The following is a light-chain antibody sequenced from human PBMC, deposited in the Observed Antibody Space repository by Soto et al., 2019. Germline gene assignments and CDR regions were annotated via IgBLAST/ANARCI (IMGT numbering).Light chain of an antibody. CDR2: GAT. V-gene: IGKV3-11*01. CDR3: QQRGNWPPWT. Sequence: EIVVTQSPATLSLSPWERATPTCRASQSVKNYLAWYQHKPGQAPRILIYGATNRATGIPARLSGSGSGTDFSIPIISLEAADFAVYYCQQRGNWPPWTFGQGTKVDI. J-gene: IGKJ1*01. CDR1: QSVKNY.